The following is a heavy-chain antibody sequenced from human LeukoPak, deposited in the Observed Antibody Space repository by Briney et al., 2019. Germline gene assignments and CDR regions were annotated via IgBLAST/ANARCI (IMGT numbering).Heavy chain of an antibody. D-gene: IGHD6-19*01. CDR3: ARDGGIAVAGYYYYYGMDV. Sequence: GRSLRLSCAASGFTFSSYGMHWVRQAPGKGLEWVAVIWYDGSNKYYADSVKGRFTISRDNSKNTLYLQMNSLRAEDTAVYYCARDGGIAVAGYYYYYGMDVWGQGTTVIVSS. CDR1: GFTFSSYG. J-gene: IGHJ6*02. CDR2: IWYDGSNK. V-gene: IGHV3-33*01.